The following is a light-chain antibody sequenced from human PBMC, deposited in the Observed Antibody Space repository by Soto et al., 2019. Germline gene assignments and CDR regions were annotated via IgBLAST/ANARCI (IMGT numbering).Light chain of an antibody. CDR3: QQYGSSPRT. J-gene: IGKJ1*01. Sequence: IVLTQSPGTLSLSPGERATLSCRASQSVSSSYLAWYQQKPGQAPRLLIYGASSRATGIPDRFSGSGSGTDFTLTISRLEPEDFAVYYCQQYGSSPRTFAQGIKVDIK. CDR1: QSVSSSY. V-gene: IGKV3-20*01. CDR2: GAS.